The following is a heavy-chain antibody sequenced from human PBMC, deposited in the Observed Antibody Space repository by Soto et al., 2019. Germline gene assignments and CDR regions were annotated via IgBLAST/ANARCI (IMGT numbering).Heavy chain of an antibody. D-gene: IGHD2-21*02. CDR1: GGSFSGYY. J-gene: IGHJ6*02. Sequence: QVQLQQWGAGLLKPSETLSLTCAVYGGSFSGYYWSWIRQPPGKGLEWIGEINHSGSTNYNPSLKSRVTISVDTSKNQLSLKLSSVTAADTAVYYCARGRGDSRYYYYYYGMDVWGQGTTVTVSS. CDR2: INHSGST. CDR3: ARGRGDSRYYYYYYGMDV. V-gene: IGHV4-34*01.